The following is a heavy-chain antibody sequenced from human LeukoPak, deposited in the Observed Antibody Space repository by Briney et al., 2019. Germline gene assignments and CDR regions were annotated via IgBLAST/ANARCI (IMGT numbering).Heavy chain of an antibody. CDR1: GFTFSSSA. D-gene: IGHD2-15*01. V-gene: IGHV3-23*01. J-gene: IGHJ5*02. Sequence: PGGSLRLSCAASGFTFSSSAMSWVRQAPGKGLEWVSSISGSGSGRSTYYADSVKGRFTISRDNSKNTLYLQMNRLRAEDTAVYYCAKEPFVVVVAAPWNRFDPWGQGTLVTVSS. CDR3: AKEPFVVVVAAPWNRFDP. CDR2: ISGSGSGRST.